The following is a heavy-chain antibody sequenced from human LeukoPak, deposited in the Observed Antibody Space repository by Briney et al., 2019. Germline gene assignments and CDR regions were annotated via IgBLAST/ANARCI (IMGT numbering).Heavy chain of an antibody. CDR2: ISYDGSNK. CDR1: GFTFSSYG. CDR3: AKDLRRCSSTSCYEGTN. D-gene: IGHD2-2*01. J-gene: IGHJ4*02. Sequence: PGGSLRLSCAASGFTFSSYGMHWVRQAPGKGLEWVAVISYDGSNKYYADSVKGRFTISRDNSKNTLYLQMNSLRAEDTAVYYCAKDLRRCSSTSCYEGTNWGQGTLVTVSS. V-gene: IGHV3-30*18.